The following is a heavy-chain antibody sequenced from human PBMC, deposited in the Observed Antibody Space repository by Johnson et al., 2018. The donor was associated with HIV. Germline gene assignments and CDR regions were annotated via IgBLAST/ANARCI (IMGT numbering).Heavy chain of an antibody. CDR3: AKDRNYDILSI. D-gene: IGHD3-9*01. J-gene: IGHJ3*02. V-gene: IGHV3-74*01. Sequence: MLLVESGGGLIQPGGSLRLSCAASGFTFSSYWMHWVRQDPGKGLVWVSRIKSDGSYTSYADSVKGRFTISRDNSKNTLYLQMNSLRAEDTAVYYCAKDRNYDILSIWGQGTVVTVSS. CDR2: IKSDGSYT. CDR1: GFTFSSYW.